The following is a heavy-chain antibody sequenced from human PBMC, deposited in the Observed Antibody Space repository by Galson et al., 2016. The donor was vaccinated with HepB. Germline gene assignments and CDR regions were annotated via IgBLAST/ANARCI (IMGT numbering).Heavy chain of an antibody. V-gene: IGHV3-7*03. J-gene: IGHJ4*02. CDR3: AKDAHYGSGFPTWGYFEN. CDR2: IKQDESEK. CDR1: GFTFTSFW. Sequence: SLRLSCATSGFTFTSFWMSWVRQAPGKGLEWVASIKQDESEKYYVDSVKGRFTISRDNAKDSLYLQMDSLRAEDTAVYFCAKDAHYGSGFPTWGYFENWGRGTLVTVSS. D-gene: IGHD3-3*02.